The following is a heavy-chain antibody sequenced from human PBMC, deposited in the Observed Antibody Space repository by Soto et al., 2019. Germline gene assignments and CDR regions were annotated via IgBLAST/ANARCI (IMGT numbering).Heavy chain of an antibody. CDR2: ISYDGSNK. D-gene: IGHD5-18*01. J-gene: IGHJ6*02. CDR3: AKGGGYSYGYLHYYYGMDV. V-gene: IGHV3-30*18. CDR1: GFTFSSYG. Sequence: QVQLVESGGGVVQPGRSLRLSCAASGFTFSSYGMHWVRQAPGKGLEWVAVISYDGSNKYYADSVKGRFTISRDNSKNTLYLQMNSLRAEDTAVYYCAKGGGYSYGYLHYYYGMDVWGQGTTVTVSS.